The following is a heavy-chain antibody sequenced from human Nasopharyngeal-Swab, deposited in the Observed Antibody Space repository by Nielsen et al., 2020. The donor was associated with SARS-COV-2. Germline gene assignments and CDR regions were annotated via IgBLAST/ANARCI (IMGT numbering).Heavy chain of an antibody. J-gene: IGHJ6*03. CDR2: MNPNSGNT. CDR3: ARGHRGYSGYDYYYYYMDV. V-gene: IGHV1-8*01. D-gene: IGHD5-12*01. Sequence: WVRQAPGQGLEWTGWMNPNSGNTGYAQKFQGRVTMTRNTSISTAYMELSSLRSEDTAVYYCARGHRGYSGYDYYYYYMDVWGKGTTVTVS.